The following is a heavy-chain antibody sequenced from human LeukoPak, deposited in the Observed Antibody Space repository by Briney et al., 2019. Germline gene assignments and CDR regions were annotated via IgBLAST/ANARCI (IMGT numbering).Heavy chain of an antibody. CDR1: GYTFTSYG. CDR2: ISTYNGNT. CDR3: ARDFLSAGSWGIYDY. V-gene: IGHV1-18*01. Sequence: ASVKVSCKASGYTFTSYGLSWVRQAPGQGLEWMGWISTYNGNTKYAQNFQGRVTMTTDTSTNTAYMELRSLRSDDTAVYYCARDFLSAGSWGIYDYWGQGTLVTVSS. J-gene: IGHJ4*02. D-gene: IGHD3-16*01.